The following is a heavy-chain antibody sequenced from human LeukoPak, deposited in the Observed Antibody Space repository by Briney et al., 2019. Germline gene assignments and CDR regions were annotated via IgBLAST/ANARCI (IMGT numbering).Heavy chain of an antibody. V-gene: IGHV3-23*01. D-gene: IGHD3-10*01. CDR3: AKKLLWFGEVIDY. Sequence: GGSLTLSCAASGFPFSSYAMSWVRQAAGKGLEWVSAISGSGCSTYYADSVKGRFTISRDNSKNTLYLQVSSLRAEDTAVYYCAKKLLWFGEVIDYWGQGTLVTVSS. CDR1: GFPFSSYA. CDR2: ISGSGCST. J-gene: IGHJ4*02.